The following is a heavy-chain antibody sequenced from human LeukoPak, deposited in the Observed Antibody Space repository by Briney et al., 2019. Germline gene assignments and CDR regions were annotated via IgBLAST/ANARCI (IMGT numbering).Heavy chain of an antibody. Sequence: GGSLRLSCAASGFTFSSYEMNWVRQAPGKGLEWVSYISSSGSTIYYADSVKGRFTISRDNAKNSLYLQMNSLRAEDTAVYYCARVVYGDYGKDWFDPWGQGTLVTVSS. CDR2: ISSSGSTI. CDR3: ARVVYGDYGKDWFDP. J-gene: IGHJ5*02. CDR1: GFTFSSYE. D-gene: IGHD4-17*01. V-gene: IGHV3-48*03.